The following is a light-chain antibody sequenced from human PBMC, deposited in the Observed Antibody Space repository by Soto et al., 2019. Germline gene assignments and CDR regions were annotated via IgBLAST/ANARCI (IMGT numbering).Light chain of an antibody. CDR2: DVS. V-gene: IGLV2-14*01. J-gene: IGLJ2*01. CDR3: SSYTSSSTLVV. Sequence: QSVLTQPASVSGSPGQSITISCTGTSSDVGGYNYVSWYQQHPGKAPQLMIYDVSNRPSGVSNRFSGSKSGNTASLTISGLHAEDAADYYCSSYTSSSTLVVFGGGTQLTVL. CDR1: SSDVGGYNY.